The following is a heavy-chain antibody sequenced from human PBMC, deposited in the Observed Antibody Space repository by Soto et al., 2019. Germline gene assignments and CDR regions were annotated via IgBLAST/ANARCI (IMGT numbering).Heavy chain of an antibody. CDR1: GGSISRNY. V-gene: IGHV4-59*13. CDR3: ARYRREAASGYTLEN. J-gene: IGHJ4*02. CDR2: VYNRGST. D-gene: IGHD6-13*01. Sequence: SETLSLTCTVSGGSISRNYWTWIRQPPGKTLECIGYVYNRGSTNYNPSLQSRVTITEDTSKRHFSLKVNSMTAADTAAYYCARYRREAASGYTLENWGQVILVTVSS.